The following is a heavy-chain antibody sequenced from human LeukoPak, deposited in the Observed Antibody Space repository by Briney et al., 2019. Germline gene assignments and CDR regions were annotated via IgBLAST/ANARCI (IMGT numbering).Heavy chain of an antibody. J-gene: IGHJ4*02. CDR2: IYSGGST. CDR3: ARAGTTVTYFDY. D-gene: IGHD4-17*01. CDR1: GFTVSSNY. V-gene: IGHV3-53*01. Sequence: SGGSLRLSCAASGFTVSSNYMSWVRQAPGKGLEWVSIIYSGGSTYYADSVKGRFTISRDNSKNTLYIQMNSLRAEDTAVYYCARAGTTVTYFDYWGQGTLVTVSS.